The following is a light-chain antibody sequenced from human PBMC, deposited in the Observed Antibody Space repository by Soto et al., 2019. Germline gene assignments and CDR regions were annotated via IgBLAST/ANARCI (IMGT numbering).Light chain of an antibody. J-gene: IGKJ1*01. CDR1: QTVSSSY. CDR2: GAS. CDR3: QQYGSSPRT. V-gene: IGKV3-20*01. Sequence: EIVLTQSPGTLSLSPGESATLSCRASQTVSSSYLAWYQQRPGQAPRLLIYGASNRATGIPDRFSGSGSGTDFTLTVSRLEPEDFVLYYCQQYGSSPRTFGQGTKVDI.